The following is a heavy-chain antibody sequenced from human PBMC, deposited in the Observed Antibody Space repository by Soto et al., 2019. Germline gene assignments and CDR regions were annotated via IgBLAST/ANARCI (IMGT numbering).Heavy chain of an antibody. CDR2: IHHSGST. CDR3: SRGNPTYYYDSSGYYYYDY. V-gene: IGHV4-34*01. Sequence: SETLSLTCAVYGGSFSGYYWSWIRQPPGKGLEWIGEIHHSGSTNYNPSLKSRVTISVDTTKNQVTLKMSSGTAADTAVDYCSRGNPTYYYDSSGYYYYDYWGQGTLVTVSS. D-gene: IGHD3-22*01. J-gene: IGHJ4*02. CDR1: GGSFSGYY.